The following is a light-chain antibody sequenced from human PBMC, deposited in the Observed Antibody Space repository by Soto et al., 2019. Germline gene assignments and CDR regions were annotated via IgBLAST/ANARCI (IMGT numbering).Light chain of an antibody. V-gene: IGLV1-44*01. CDR2: SNY. CDR3: SAWDASLNGYV. J-gene: IGLJ1*01. CDR1: SSNIGSKT. Sequence: QSALTHPPSASGTPGQRLTISCSGSSSNIGSKTVNWYQQLPGTAPKLLIYSNYQRPSGVPDRFSGSKSGTSASLAISGLQSEDEADYYCSAWDASLNGYVFGTGTKVTVL.